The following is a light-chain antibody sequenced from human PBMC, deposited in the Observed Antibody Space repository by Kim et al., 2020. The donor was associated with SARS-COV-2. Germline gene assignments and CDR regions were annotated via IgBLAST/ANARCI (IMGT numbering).Light chain of an antibody. Sequence: QSVLTQPPSASGTPGQRVTISCSGRSSNIGSNFVYWYKQLPGTAPKLLISKNDQRPSGVPDRFSGSKSGTSASLAISGLRSEDEAAYFCAAWDDSLSGVVFGGGTQLTVL. CDR2: KND. CDR1: SSNIGSNF. J-gene: IGLJ2*01. V-gene: IGLV1-47*01. CDR3: AAWDDSLSGVV.